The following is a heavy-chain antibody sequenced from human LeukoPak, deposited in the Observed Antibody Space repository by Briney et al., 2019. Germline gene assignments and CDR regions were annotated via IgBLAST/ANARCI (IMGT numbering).Heavy chain of an antibody. Sequence: ASVKVSCKASGYTFANYAISWVRQAPGQGLEWMGWISAYNGNTNYAQKLQGRVTMTTDTSTSTAYMELRSLRPDDTAVYYCARDRVTIFGVVITNWFDPWGQGTLVTVSS. V-gene: IGHV1-18*01. D-gene: IGHD3-3*01. J-gene: IGHJ5*02. CDR3: ARDRVTIFGVVITNWFDP. CDR1: GYTFANYA. CDR2: ISAYNGNT.